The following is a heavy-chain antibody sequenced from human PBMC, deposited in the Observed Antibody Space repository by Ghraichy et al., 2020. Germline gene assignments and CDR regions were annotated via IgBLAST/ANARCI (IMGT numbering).Heavy chain of an antibody. CDR3: AREREVGALNYDAFDI. J-gene: IGHJ3*02. D-gene: IGHD1-26*01. CDR2: INSDGSST. CDR1: GFTFSSYW. Sequence: GVSLRLSCAASGFTFSSYWMHWVRQAPGKGLVWVSRINSDGSSTSYADSVKGRFTISRDNAKNTLYLQMNSLRAEDTAVYYCAREREVGALNYDAFDIWGQGTMVTVSS. V-gene: IGHV3-74*01.